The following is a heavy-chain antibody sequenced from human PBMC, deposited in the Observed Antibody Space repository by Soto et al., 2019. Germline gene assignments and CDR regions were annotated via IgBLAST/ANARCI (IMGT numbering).Heavy chain of an antibody. CDR1: GGTFSSHG. CDR3: ARDRVTGVGANTGYFDS. Sequence: QVQLVQSGAEVKKPGSSVKVSCQASGGTFSSHGIRWVRQAPGQGLEWLGGIIPIFGTENYAQKFQGRVTISADKSTTTAYMELSSLRSEDTAVYYCARDRVTGVGANTGYFDSWGQGTLVTVSS. J-gene: IGHJ4*02. V-gene: IGHV1-69*06. D-gene: IGHD1-26*01. CDR2: IIPIFGTE.